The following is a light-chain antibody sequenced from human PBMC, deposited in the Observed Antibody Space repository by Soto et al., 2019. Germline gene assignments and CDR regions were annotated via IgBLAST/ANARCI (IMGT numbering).Light chain of an antibody. Sequence: QSALTQPPSASGSPGQSVAVSCTGTSSDFGGDNYVSWYQQHPGKAPKLLIFEVSRRPSGVPDRFSGSKSGNTASLTVSGLQAEDEADYYCSSYAGNTVIFGGGTKLTVL. CDR2: EVS. CDR3: SSYAGNTVI. J-gene: IGLJ2*01. CDR1: SSDFGGDNY. V-gene: IGLV2-8*01.